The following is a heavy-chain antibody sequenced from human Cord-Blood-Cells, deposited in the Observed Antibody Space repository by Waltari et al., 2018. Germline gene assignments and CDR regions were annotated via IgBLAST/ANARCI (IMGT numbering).Heavy chain of an antibody. V-gene: IGHV4-38-2*01. J-gene: IGHJ4*02. D-gene: IGHD7-27*01. CDR1: GYSISSRYY. CDR3: ARVGLGMGLFDY. Sequence: QVQLQESGPGLVKPSETLSLTCAVSGYSISSRYYWGWLRQPPGKGLEWIGSIYHSGSTYYNPSLKSRVTISVDTSKNQFSLKLSSVTAADTAVYYCARVGLGMGLFDYWGQGTLVTVSS. CDR2: IYHSGST.